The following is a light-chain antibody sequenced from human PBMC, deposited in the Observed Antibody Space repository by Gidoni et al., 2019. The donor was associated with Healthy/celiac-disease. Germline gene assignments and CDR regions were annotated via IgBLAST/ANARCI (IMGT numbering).Light chain of an antibody. Sequence: EIVMTQFPATLSVSPGERATLPCRASQSVSSNLARYQQKPGQAPRHLIYGASTRATGIPARFSSSGCGTEFTLTISSMQSEDFAVYYCQQYNNWTPVTFGGGTKVEIK. CDR3: QQYNNWTPVT. CDR1: QSVSSN. V-gene: IGKV3-15*01. J-gene: IGKJ4*01. CDR2: GAS.